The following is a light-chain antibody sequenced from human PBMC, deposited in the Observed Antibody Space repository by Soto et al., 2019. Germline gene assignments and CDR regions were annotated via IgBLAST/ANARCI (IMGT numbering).Light chain of an antibody. CDR2: DNT. CDR3: GTWDSSLGAWV. V-gene: IGLV1-51*01. Sequence: QPVLTQPPSVSAAPGQKVTIACSGSSSNIGTHFVSWYQQVPGTAPRLLIYDNTKRPSGIPDRFSASRSGTSATLDITGLQTGDEADYSCGTWDSSLGAWVFGGGTQLTVL. J-gene: IGLJ3*02. CDR1: SSNIGTHF.